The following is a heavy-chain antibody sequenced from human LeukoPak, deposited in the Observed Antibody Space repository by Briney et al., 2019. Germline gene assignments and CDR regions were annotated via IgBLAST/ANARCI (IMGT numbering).Heavy chain of an antibody. J-gene: IGHJ6*02. D-gene: IGHD4-11*01. CDR2: IDGSGNT. CDR1: GASISSYY. CDR3: ARVATVTTKRGVYYYYYGMDV. Sequence: SETLSLTCTVSGASISSYYWSWIRQPAGKGLEWIGRIDGSGNTNYNPSLKSRISVSVDTSKNQVSLKLSSVTAADTAVYYCARVATVTTKRGVYYYYYGMDVWGQGTTVTVSS. V-gene: IGHV4-4*07.